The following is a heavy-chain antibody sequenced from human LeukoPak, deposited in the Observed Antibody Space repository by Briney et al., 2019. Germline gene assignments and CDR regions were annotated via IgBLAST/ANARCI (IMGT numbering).Heavy chain of an antibody. D-gene: IGHD5-12*01. J-gene: IGHJ4*02. V-gene: IGHV3-11*01. CDR3: ARDHGWVATIMYPHY. CDR2: ISSSGSTI. CDR1: GFIFSDYY. Sequence: GGSLRLSCAASGFIFSDYYMSWIRQAPGKGLEWASYISSSGSTIYYADSVKGRFTISRDNAKNSLYLQMNSLRAEDTAVYYCARDHGWVATIMYPHYWGQGTLVTVSS.